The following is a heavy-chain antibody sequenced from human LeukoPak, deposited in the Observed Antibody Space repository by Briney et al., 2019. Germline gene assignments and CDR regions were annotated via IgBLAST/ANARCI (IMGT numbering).Heavy chain of an antibody. D-gene: IGHD7-27*01. Sequence: PGGSLRLSCAASGFTFSSYVMTWVRQAPGKGLQWVSSISNSGDYTYFADCVQGRFTISRDNSKNTLYLQMNRLRADDTAVYYCAKQLLGTYYFDYWGQGTLVTVSS. CDR2: ISNSGDYT. J-gene: IGHJ4*02. CDR3: AKQLLGTYYFDY. V-gene: IGHV3-23*01. CDR1: GFTFSSYV.